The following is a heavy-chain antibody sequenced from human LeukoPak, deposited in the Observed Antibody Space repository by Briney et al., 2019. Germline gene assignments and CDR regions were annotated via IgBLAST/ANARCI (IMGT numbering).Heavy chain of an antibody. V-gene: IGHV4-34*01. J-gene: IGHJ4*02. CDR3: ARGGATPMVFPY. CDR2: INHSGRT. D-gene: IGHD5-18*01. Sequence: SETLSLTCAVYGGSFSGYYWSWIRQPPGKGLEWIGEINHSGRTNYNPSLKSRVDIPVDTSKNQFSLMLTSATAADTAVFYCARGGATPMVFPYWGQGTLVTVSS. CDR1: GGSFSGYY.